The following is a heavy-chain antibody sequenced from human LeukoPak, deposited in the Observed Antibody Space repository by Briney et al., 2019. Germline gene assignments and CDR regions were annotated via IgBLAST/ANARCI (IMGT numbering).Heavy chain of an antibody. Sequence: PGGSLRLSCAAFGFTFEDYGMSWVRQAPGKGLEWVANIKRDGSEKYYVDSVKGRFTISRDNAKNSIYLQMNSLRADDTSVYYCARGRYSGSTYYFDYWGQGTLVTVS. J-gene: IGHJ4*02. CDR3: ARGRYSGSTYYFDY. CDR1: GFTFEDYG. V-gene: IGHV3-7*01. CDR2: IKRDGSEK. D-gene: IGHD1-26*01.